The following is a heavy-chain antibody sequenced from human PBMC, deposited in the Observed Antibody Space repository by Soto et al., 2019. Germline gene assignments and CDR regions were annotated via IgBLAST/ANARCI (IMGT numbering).Heavy chain of an antibody. CDR2: INSDGSRT. CDR3: ARRGTGYYYMVV. CDR1: GFTFSSYW. J-gene: IGHJ6*03. Sequence: EVQLVESGGGLVQPGGSLRLSCAASGFTFSSYWMHWVRQAPGEGLRWVSRINSDGSRTTYADSVKGRITISRDNAKNTVYLQMNSLSAEDTALYYCARRGTGYYYMVVWGKGTTVTVSS. D-gene: IGHD1-1*01. V-gene: IGHV3-74*01.